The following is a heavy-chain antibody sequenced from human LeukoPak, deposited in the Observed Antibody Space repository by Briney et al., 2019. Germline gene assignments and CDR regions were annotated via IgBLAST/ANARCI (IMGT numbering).Heavy chain of an antibody. Sequence: GGSLRLSCAASGFTFSSYAMSWVRQAPGKGLEWVSYISSSGSTIYYADSVKGRFTISRDNAKNSLYLQMNSLRAEDTAVYYCARDPPGGNSGMDVWGQGTTVTVSS. D-gene: IGHD1-14*01. V-gene: IGHV3-48*04. CDR3: ARDPPGGNSGMDV. CDR1: GFTFSSYA. J-gene: IGHJ6*02. CDR2: ISSSGSTI.